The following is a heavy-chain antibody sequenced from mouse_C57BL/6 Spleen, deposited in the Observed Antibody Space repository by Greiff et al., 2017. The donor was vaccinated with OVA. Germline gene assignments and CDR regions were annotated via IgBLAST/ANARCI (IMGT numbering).Heavy chain of an antibody. Sequence: QVQLKQSGAELARPGASVKLSCKASGYTFTSYGISWVKQRTGQGLEWIGEIYPRSGNTYYNEKFKGKATLTADKSSSTAYMELRSLTSEDSAVYFCARSVFVEVYDYGYFDVWGTGTTVTVSS. CDR3: ARSVFVEVYDYGYFDV. V-gene: IGHV1-81*01. CDR1: GYTFTSYG. D-gene: IGHD2-3*01. J-gene: IGHJ1*03. CDR2: IYPRSGNT.